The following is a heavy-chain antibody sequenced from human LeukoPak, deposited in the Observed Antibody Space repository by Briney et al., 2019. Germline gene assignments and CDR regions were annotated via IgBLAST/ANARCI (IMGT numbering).Heavy chain of an antibody. V-gene: IGHV4-4*07. CDR3: AREYYYGSGKLRKPPGLFVFDY. D-gene: IGHD3-10*01. Sequence: GSLRLSCAASGFTFTNAWMTWVRQAPGKGLEWIGRIYTSGSTNYNPSLKSRVTMSVDTSKNQFSLKLSSVTAADTAVYYCAREYYYGSGKLRKPPGLFVFDYWGQGTLVTVSS. CDR2: IYTSGST. CDR1: GFTFTNAW. J-gene: IGHJ4*02.